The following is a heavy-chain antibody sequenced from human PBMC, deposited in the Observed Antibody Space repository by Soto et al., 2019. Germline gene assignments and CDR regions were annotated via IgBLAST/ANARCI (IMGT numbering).Heavy chain of an antibody. Sequence: GASVKVSCKASGYTFTDYHVHWVRQAPGQGLELIGIINPSRGTTSYTQRFQGRVTMTRDTSASTVYMELSSLRSEDTATYYCARDGSGYYYGSFDYWGQGTLVTVSS. J-gene: IGHJ4*02. CDR2: INPSRGTT. CDR1: GYTFTDYH. CDR3: ARDGSGYYYGSFDY. V-gene: IGHV1-46*01. D-gene: IGHD3-22*01.